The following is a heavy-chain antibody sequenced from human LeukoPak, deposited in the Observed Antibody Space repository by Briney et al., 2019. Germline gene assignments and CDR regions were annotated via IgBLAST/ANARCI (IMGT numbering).Heavy chain of an antibody. CDR3: ASALGSAPLGY. Sequence: GRSLRLSCAASGFTFSSYGMHWVRQAPGKGLEWVAVIWYDGSNKYYADSVKGRFTISRDNSKNTLYLQINSLRAEDTAVYYCASALGSAPLGYWGQGTLVTVSS. CDR1: GFTFSSYG. CDR2: IWYDGSNK. V-gene: IGHV3-33*01. J-gene: IGHJ4*02. D-gene: IGHD2-15*01.